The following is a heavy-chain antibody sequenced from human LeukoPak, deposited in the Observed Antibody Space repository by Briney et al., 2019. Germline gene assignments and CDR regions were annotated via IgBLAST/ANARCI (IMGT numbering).Heavy chain of an antibody. Sequence: RGSHSLVCAASGFTFSSYWMHWVRQAPGKGLVWVSRISTDGSSTSYADSVKGRFTISRDTAKNTLYLQMNSLRSEDTAVYYCARGVVVGATSTLGHWGQG. CDR1: GFTFSSYW. V-gene: IGHV3-74*01. D-gene: IGHD1-26*01. CDR3: ARGVVVGATSTLGH. CDR2: ISTDGSST. J-gene: IGHJ1*01.